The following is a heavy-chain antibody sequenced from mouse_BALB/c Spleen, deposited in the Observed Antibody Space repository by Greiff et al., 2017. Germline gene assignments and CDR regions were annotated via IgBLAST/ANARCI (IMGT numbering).Heavy chain of an antibody. J-gene: IGHJ2*01. CDR2: ISSGGSYT. Sequence: EVMLVESGGGLVKPGGSLKLSCAASGFAFSSYDMSWVRQTPEKRLEWVAYISSGGSYTYYPDSVKGRFTISRDNAKNTLYLQMSSLRSEDTAMYYCARPDVFDYWGQGTTLTVSS. V-gene: IGHV5-9-1*01. CDR1: GFAFSSYD. CDR3: ARPDVFDY.